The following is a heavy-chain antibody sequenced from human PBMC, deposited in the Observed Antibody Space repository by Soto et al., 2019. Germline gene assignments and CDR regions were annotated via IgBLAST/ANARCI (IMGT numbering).Heavy chain of an antibody. V-gene: IGHV3-48*01. Sequence: GGSLRLSCAASGFTFSSYSMNWVRQAPGKGLEWVSYISSSSTIYYADSVKGRFTISRDNAKNSLYLQMNSLRAEDTAVYYCARDQGYSYGPTDYWGQGTLVTVSS. J-gene: IGHJ4*02. CDR3: ARDQGYSYGPTDY. CDR2: ISSSSTI. CDR1: GFTFSSYS. D-gene: IGHD5-18*01.